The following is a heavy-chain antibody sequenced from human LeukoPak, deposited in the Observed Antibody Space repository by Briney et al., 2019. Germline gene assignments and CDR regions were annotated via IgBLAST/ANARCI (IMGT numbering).Heavy chain of an antibody. CDR2: MNPNSGNT. Sequence: ASVKVSCKASGYTFTSYDINWVRQATGQGLEWMGWMNPNSGNTGYAQKFQGRVTMTRNTSRSTAYMELSSLRSEDTAVYYCARGRIRSYDAASATFRRDQENDWGQGTLVTVSS. V-gene: IGHV1-8*01. J-gene: IGHJ4*02. CDR3: ARGRIRSYDAASATFRRDQEND. D-gene: IGHD1-26*01. CDR1: GYTFTSYD.